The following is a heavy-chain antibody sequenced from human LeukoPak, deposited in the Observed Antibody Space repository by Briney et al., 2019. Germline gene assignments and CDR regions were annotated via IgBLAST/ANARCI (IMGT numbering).Heavy chain of an antibody. J-gene: IGHJ4*02. CDR3: GPEGKFYSSGWYGLDY. Sequence: GASVKVSCKASGYTFTSYGISWVRQAPGQGLEWMGWISDYNGNTKYAQKLQGRVTMTTDTSTSTAYMELRSLRSDDTAVYYCGPEGKFYSSGWYGLDYWGQGTLVTVSS. CDR2: ISDYNGNT. D-gene: IGHD6-19*01. CDR1: GYTFTSYG. V-gene: IGHV1-18*01.